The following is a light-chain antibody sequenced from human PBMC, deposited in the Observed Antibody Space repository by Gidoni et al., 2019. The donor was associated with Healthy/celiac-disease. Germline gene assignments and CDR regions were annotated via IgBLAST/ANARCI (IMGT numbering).Light chain of an antibody. CDR3: QQYVNPRFT. CDR1: QDRSNY. J-gene: IGKJ3*01. Sequence: NQDRSNYLDWYQQKPGKAPKLLIYGASNWETGVPSRFSGSGSGTDFTFTISRLQPEDIAAYYCQQYVNPRFTFGPGTKVDIK. CDR2: GAS. V-gene: IGKV1-33*01.